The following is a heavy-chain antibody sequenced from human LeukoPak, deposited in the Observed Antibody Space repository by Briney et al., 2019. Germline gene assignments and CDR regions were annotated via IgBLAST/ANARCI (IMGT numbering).Heavy chain of an antibody. CDR3: ARSLIDYDILTGYYESHYFDY. CDR1: GFTFSSYS. CDR2: ISRRSSYI. J-gene: IGHJ4*02. D-gene: IGHD3-9*01. V-gene: IGHV3-21*01. Sequence: NPGGSLRLSCAASGFTFSSYSMNWVRQAPGKGLEWVSSISRRSSYIYYADSVKGRFTISRDNAKNSLYLQMNSLRAEDTAVYYCARSLIDYDILTGYYESHYFDYWGQGTLVTVSS.